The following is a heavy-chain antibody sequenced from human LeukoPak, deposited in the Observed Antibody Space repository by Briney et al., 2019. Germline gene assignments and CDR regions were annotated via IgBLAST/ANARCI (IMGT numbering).Heavy chain of an antibody. CDR2: INHSGST. D-gene: IGHD2-2*01. CDR1: GGSFSGYY. V-gene: IGHV4-34*01. J-gene: IGHJ5*02. CDR3: ARDKVDCSSTSCYRRFDP. Sequence: SETLSLTCAVYGGSFSGYYWSWIRQPPGKGLEWIGEINHSGSTNYNPSLKRRATISVDTSKNQFSLKLSSVTAADTAVYYCARDKVDCSSTSCYRRFDPWGQGTLVTVSS.